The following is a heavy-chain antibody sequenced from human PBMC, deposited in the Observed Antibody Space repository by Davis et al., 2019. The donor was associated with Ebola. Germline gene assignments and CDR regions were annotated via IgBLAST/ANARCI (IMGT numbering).Heavy chain of an antibody. D-gene: IGHD3-3*01. CDR1: GGSISSYY. CDR3: ARATSGHYDFWSGYYLVGWCDP. J-gene: IGHJ5*02. V-gene: IGHV4-59*01. Sequence: SETLSLTCTVSGGSISSYYWSWIRQPPGKGLEWIGYIYYSGSTNSNPSLKSRVTISVDTSKNQFSLKLSSVTAADTAVYYCARATSGHYDFWSGYYLVGWCDPWGQGTLVTVSS. CDR2: IYYSGST.